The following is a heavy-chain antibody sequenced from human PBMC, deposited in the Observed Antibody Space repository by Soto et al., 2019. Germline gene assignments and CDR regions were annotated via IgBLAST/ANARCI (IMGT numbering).Heavy chain of an antibody. CDR3: VKDLIPSGSSYLAY. D-gene: IGHD2-21*01. CDR1: GFTFNSYW. V-gene: IGHV3-74*01. J-gene: IGHJ4*02. Sequence: EVQLVESGGGLVQPGGSLRLSCEASGFTFNSYWMHWVRQAPGKGLVWVSRINTDGTRTRYADSVKVRFTISRDNAKNTLYLQMHSPRAEDTAVYYCVKDLIPSGSSYLAYWGQGNLVTVSS. CDR2: INTDGTRT.